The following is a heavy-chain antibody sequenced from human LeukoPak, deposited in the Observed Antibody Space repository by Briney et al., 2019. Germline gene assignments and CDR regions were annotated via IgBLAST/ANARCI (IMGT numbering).Heavy chain of an antibody. V-gene: IGHV4-59*01. CDR2: IYYSGST. D-gene: IGHD5-18*01. Sequence: ASETLSLTCTVSGGSISSYYWSWIRQPPGEGLEWIGYIYYSGSTNYNPSLKSRVTISVDTSKNQFSLKLSSVTAADTAVYYCATGGSEYSYGYLGFDYWGQGTLVTVSS. CDR1: GGSISSYY. J-gene: IGHJ4*02. CDR3: ATGGSEYSYGYLGFDY.